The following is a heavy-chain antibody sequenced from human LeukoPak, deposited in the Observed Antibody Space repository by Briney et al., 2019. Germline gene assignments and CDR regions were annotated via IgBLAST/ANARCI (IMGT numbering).Heavy chain of an antibody. V-gene: IGHV3-7*03. CDR3: ARNYCSGGSCYLDY. Sequence: PGGSLRLSCAVSGFTLSSYSMNWVRQAPGKGLEWVANIKQDGSEKYYVDSVKGRFTISRDNAKNSLYLQMNSLRAEDTAVHYCARNYCSGGSCYLDYWGQGTLVTVSS. CDR2: IKQDGSEK. CDR1: GFTLSSYS. D-gene: IGHD2-15*01. J-gene: IGHJ4*02.